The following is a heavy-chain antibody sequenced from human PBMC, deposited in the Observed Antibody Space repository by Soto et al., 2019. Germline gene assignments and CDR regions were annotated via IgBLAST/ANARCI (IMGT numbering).Heavy chain of an antibody. D-gene: IGHD3-10*01. Sequence: QVQLQESGPGLVKPSETLSLTCTVSNDSISPYYWSWIRQPPGKGLEWIGFIYYSGSTTYNPSHMGRVTISVAASKNQFSLKPTSVTAADTAIYYCARHCPPLHSGSHYFDLWGQGTLVTVSS. V-gene: IGHV4-59*08. CDR1: NDSISPYY. CDR2: IYYSGST. J-gene: IGHJ4*02. CDR3: ARHCPPLHSGSHYFDL.